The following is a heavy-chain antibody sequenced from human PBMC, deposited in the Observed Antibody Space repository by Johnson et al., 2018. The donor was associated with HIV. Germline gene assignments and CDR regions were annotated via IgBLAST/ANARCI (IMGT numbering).Heavy chain of an antibody. J-gene: IGHJ3*02. CDR2: ISYDGSNK. D-gene: IGHD3-10*01. V-gene: IGHV3-30*04. CDR3: ARSDPSTLLWFGDNDAFDI. CDR1: GFTFSSYA. Sequence: QEQLVESGGGLVQPGRSLRLSCAASGFTFSSYAMHWVRQAPGKGLEWVAVISYDGSNKYYADSVKGRFTISRDNSKNSLYLQMNSLRAEDTAVYYCARSDPSTLLWFGDNDAFDIWGQGTMVTVSS.